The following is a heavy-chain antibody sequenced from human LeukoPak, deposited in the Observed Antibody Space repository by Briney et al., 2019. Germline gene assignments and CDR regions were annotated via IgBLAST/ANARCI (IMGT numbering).Heavy chain of an antibody. Sequence: SNTLSLTCAVYGGSFSGYYWSWIRQPPGQGLEWIGKINHSGSTNSNPSLKSRVTTSVETSTNHSSLKVSSVTASDTAVYYCARGVRITLVRGDYGKYWGQGTLVTVSS. V-gene: IGHV4-34*01. CDR2: INHSGST. J-gene: IGHJ4*02. CDR3: ARGVRITLVRGDYGKY. CDR1: GGSFSGYY. D-gene: IGHD3-10*01.